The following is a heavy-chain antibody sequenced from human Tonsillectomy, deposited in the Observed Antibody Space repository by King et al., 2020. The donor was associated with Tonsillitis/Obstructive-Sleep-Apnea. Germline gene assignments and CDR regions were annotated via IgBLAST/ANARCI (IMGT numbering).Heavy chain of an antibody. D-gene: IGHD6-13*01. CDR1: GFTFGDYP. Sequence: VQLVESGGGLVKPGRSLRLSCTTSGFTFGDYPMSWFRQAPGEGLEGVGFIRGKDYGGTTEYAASLKGRLTIPRDDSKSIAYLQMNSLKTEDTAVYYCTRARYSSSWFYFDYWGQRTLVTVSS. CDR3: TRARYSSSWFYFDY. CDR2: IRGKDYGGTT. J-gene: IGHJ4*02. V-gene: IGHV3-49*05.